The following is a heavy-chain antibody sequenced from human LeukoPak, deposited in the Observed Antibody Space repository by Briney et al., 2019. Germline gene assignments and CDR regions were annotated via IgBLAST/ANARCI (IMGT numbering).Heavy chain of an antibody. CDR2: IIPILGIA. CDR1: GGTFSSYA. J-gene: IGHJ4*02. Sequence: ASVKVSCKASGGTFSSYAISWVRQAPGQGLEWMGRIIPILGIANYAQKFQGRVTITADKSTSTAYMELSSLRSEGTAVYYCARGKEYSYGPTGYWGQGTLVTVSS. CDR3: ARGKEYSYGPTGY. V-gene: IGHV1-69*04. D-gene: IGHD5-18*01.